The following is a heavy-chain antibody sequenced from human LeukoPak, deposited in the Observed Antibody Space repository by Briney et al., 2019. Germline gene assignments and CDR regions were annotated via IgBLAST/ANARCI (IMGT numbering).Heavy chain of an antibody. CDR3: ARDFRRYSSSWAHFDY. D-gene: IGHD6-13*01. V-gene: IGHV4-30-4*07. CDR1: GGSISSGGYS. CDR2: IYYSGST. Sequence: SETLSLTCAVSGGSISSGGYSWSWIRQPPGKGLEWIGYIYYSGSTYYNPSLKSRVTMSVDTSKNQFSLKLSSVTAADTAVYYCARDFRRYSSSWAHFDYWGQGTLVTVSS. J-gene: IGHJ4*02.